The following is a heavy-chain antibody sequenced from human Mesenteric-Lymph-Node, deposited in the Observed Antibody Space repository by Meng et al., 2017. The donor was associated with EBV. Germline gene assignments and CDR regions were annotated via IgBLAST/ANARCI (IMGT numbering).Heavy chain of an antibody. CDR1: VYSWCIYG. D-gene: IGHD2-15*01. CDR3: ARDQYCSGVSCRDIDF. V-gene: IGHV1-18*01. CDR2: ISGYTGKT. Sequence: VRWGHSGAEVEQPGASVHLSLQGSVYSWCIYGISWVRPPPAQGLEWKGWISGYTGKTKYSDTVQGRVTMTTEKTTTTAYMELGSLISTDTAVYYYARDQYCSGVSCRDIDFWGQGALVTVSS. J-gene: IGHJ4*02.